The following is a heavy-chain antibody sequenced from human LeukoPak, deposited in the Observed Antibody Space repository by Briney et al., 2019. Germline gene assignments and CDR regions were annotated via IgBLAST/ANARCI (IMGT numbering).Heavy chain of an antibody. Sequence: GASVKVSCKASGYTFTSYYMHWVRQAPGQGLEWMGIINPSGGSTSYAQKFQGRVTMTRDTSTSTVYMELSSLRSEDTAVYYCARENIVVVPADETYYYYYYYGMDVWGQGTTVTVSS. CDR2: INPSGGST. CDR3: ARENIVVVPADETYYYYYYYGMDV. CDR1: GYTFTSYY. J-gene: IGHJ6*02. D-gene: IGHD2-2*01. V-gene: IGHV1-46*01.